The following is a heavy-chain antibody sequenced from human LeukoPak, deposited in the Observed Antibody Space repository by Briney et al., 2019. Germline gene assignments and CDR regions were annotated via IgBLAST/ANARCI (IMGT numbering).Heavy chain of an antibody. V-gene: IGHV4-39*01. CDR3: ARHRSGVTYFDY. D-gene: IGHD2-21*02. J-gene: IGHJ4*02. Sequence: PSETLSLTCTVSGGSISSSNYYWGWIRQPPGKGLEWIGTIYYSGSTYYNPSLESRLTISVDTSKNQFSLKLSSVTAADMALHYCARHRSGVTYFDYWGQGTLVTVSS. CDR1: GGSISSSNYY. CDR2: IYYSGST.